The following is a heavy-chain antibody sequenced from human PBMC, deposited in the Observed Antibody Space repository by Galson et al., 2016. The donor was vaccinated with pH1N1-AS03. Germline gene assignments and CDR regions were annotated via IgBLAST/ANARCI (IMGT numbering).Heavy chain of an antibody. V-gene: IGHV1-2*04. CDR1: GYIFTGFY. Sequence: SVKVSCKASGYIFTGFYVHWVRQAPGQGLEWMGWINTDSGVTNYAQKFEAWVTMTRDTSVSTAYMELYGLKSDDTAVYYCARDPRGPCTSATCPTTYYFGMDGWGQGTTVIGSS. CDR2: INTDSGVT. D-gene: IGHD2-2*01. CDR3: ARDPRGPCTSATCPTTYYFGMDG. J-gene: IGHJ6*02.